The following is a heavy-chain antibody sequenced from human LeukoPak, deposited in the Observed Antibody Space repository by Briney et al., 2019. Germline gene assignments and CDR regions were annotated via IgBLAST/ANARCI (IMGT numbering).Heavy chain of an antibody. CDR2: IKSDGSST. CDR1: GFTFSNYW. Sequence: PGGSLRLSCAASGFTFSNYWMHWVRQAPGKGPVWVSRIKSDGSSTRFADSVQGRFTISRDNGKNTVYLQMNSLRAEDTAVYYCARGGDTSNWYPGYFDYWGQGALVTVSP. J-gene: IGHJ4*02. V-gene: IGHV3-74*01. CDR3: ARGGDTSNWYPGYFDY. D-gene: IGHD6-13*01.